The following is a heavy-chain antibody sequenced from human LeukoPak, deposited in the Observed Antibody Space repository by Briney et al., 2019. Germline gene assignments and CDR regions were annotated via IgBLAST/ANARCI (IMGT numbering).Heavy chain of an antibody. D-gene: IGHD4-17*01. CDR1: GFTFSSYW. CDR2: IKQDGSEK. CDR3: ARDLISPTVTTGYYFDY. J-gene: IGHJ4*02. V-gene: IGHV3-7*01. Sequence: GGSLRLSCAASGFTFSSYWMSWVRQAPGKGLEWVANIKQDGSEKYYVDSVKGRFTISRDNAKNSPYQQMNSLRAEGTAVYYCARDLISPTVTTGYYFDYWGQGTLVTVSS.